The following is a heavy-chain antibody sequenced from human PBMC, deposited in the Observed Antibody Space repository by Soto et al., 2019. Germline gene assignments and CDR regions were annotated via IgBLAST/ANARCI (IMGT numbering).Heavy chain of an antibody. CDR1: GYSFTTYW. D-gene: IGHD6-6*01. J-gene: IGHJ4*02. CDR2: IYPGDSDT. CDR3: ASHTKYSSSPRYLDY. V-gene: IGHV5-51*01. Sequence: GESLKISCQGSGYSFTTYWIGWVRQMPGKGLEWMGIIYPGDSDTRYSPSFEGQVTISADKSITTAYLQWSSLKASDTAIYYCASHTKYSSSPRYLDYWGQGTQVTVSS.